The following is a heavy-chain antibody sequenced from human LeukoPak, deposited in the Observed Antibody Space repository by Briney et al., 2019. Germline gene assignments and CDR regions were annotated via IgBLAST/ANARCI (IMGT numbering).Heavy chain of an antibody. D-gene: IGHD2-21*01. J-gene: IGHJ6*03. Sequence: SETLSLTCTVSGDSISNYYWSWIRQSAEKKLEYIGRIYTTGSTNSNPSLESRVTMSLDTSKNQFSLRLSSVPAADTAVYYCAGMHTVGYYYYYYMDVWGKGTPVTVSS. CDR2: IYTTGST. CDR1: GDSISNYY. V-gene: IGHV4-4*07. CDR3: AGMHTVGYYYYYYMDV.